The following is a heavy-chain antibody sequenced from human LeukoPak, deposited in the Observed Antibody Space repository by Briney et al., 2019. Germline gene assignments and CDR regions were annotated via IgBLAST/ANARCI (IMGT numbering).Heavy chain of an antibody. V-gene: IGHV3-21*01. CDR1: GFTFSSYA. CDR3: ARDLGYYYDSSAY. J-gene: IGHJ4*02. Sequence: GRSLRLSCAASGFTFSSYAMSWVRQAPGKGLEWVSSISSSSSYIYYADSVKGRFTISRDNAKNSLYLQMNSLRAEDTAVYYCARDLGYYYDSSAYWGQGTLVTVSS. D-gene: IGHD3-22*01. CDR2: ISSSSSYI.